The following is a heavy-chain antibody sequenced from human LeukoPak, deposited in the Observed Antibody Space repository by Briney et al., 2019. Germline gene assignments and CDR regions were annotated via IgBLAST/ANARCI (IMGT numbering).Heavy chain of an antibody. CDR1: GFTFSGSA. D-gene: IGHD3-10*01. CDR2: IRSKANSYAT. CDR3: TRHSESPMVPPGYYYYMDV. J-gene: IGHJ6*03. Sequence: PGGSLKLSCAASGFTFSGSAMHWVRQASGKGLGWVGRIRSKANSYATAYAASVKGRFTISRDDSKNTAYLQMNSLKTEDTAVYYCTRHSESPMVPPGYYYYMDVWGKGTTVTVSS. V-gene: IGHV3-73*01.